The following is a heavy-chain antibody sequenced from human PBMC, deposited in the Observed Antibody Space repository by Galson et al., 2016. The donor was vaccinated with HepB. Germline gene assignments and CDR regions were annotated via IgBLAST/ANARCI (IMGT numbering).Heavy chain of an antibody. CDR1: GFTFSSYA. J-gene: IGHJ4*02. Sequence: SLILSCAASGFTFSSYAMSWVRQAPGTGLEWVSAISGSGGSTYYAGSVKGRFTISRDNSKNTLYLQMNRRRAEDTAVYYCAKGAEQWLVPGYFDYWGQGTLVTVSS. V-gene: IGHV3-23*01. CDR2: ISGSGGST. CDR3: AKGAEQWLVPGYFDY. D-gene: IGHD6-19*01.